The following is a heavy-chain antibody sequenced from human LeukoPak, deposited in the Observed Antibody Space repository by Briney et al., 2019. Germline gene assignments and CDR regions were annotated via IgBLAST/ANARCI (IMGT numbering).Heavy chain of an antibody. Sequence: SETLSLTCAVYGGSFSDYYWSWVRQPPGKGLEWIGEINHSGSTNYNPSLKSRVTISVDTSKNQFSLKLSSVTAADTAVYYCAKRGYYYDSSGYYYYGMDVWGQGTTVTVSS. J-gene: IGHJ6*02. D-gene: IGHD3-22*01. V-gene: IGHV4-34*01. CDR1: GGSFSDYY. CDR3: AKRGYYYDSSGYYYYGMDV. CDR2: INHSGST.